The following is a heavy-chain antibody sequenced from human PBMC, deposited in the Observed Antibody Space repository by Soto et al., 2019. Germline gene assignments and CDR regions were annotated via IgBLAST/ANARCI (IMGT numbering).Heavy chain of an antibody. CDR3: AKDLRAVTGPEYFQQ. Sequence: QVQLVESGGGVVQPGRSLRLSCAASGFSFSSYGMHWVRQAPGKGLEWVAVISYDGSNKYYADSVKGRFTISRDNSKNTLYLQMNSLRAEDTAVHYCAKDLRAVTGPEYFQQWGQGTLVTVSS. V-gene: IGHV3-30*18. D-gene: IGHD6-19*01. CDR2: ISYDGSNK. CDR1: GFSFSSYG. J-gene: IGHJ1*01.